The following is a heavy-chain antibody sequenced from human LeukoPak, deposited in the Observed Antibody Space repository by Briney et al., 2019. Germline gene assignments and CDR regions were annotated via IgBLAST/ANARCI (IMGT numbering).Heavy chain of an antibody. D-gene: IGHD3-22*01. Sequence: ASVKVSCKASGYTFTDYYMHLVRQAPGRGLEWMGWINPNSGGTNYAQKFQGRVTMTRDTSISTAYMELSRLRSDDTAVYYCARVYLGVYYYGSSGYSHLDYWGQGTLVTVSS. CDR3: ARVYLGVYYYGSSGYSHLDY. CDR1: GYTFTDYY. CDR2: INPNSGGT. V-gene: IGHV1-2*02. J-gene: IGHJ4*02.